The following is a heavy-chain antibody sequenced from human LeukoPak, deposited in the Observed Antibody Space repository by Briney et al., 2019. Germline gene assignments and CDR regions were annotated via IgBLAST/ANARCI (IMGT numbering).Heavy chain of an antibody. CDR2: IKQDGSKK. Sequence: GGSLRLSCVASGFPFSSYWMTWVRQDPGKGLAWVAHIKQDGSKKSYVDSVKGRFTISRDNAKSSLYLQMNSLRAEDTAIYYCTRVGYIDEGIDCWGQGTLVTVSS. V-gene: IGHV3-7*04. CDR1: GFPFSSYW. D-gene: IGHD5-24*01. J-gene: IGHJ4*02. CDR3: TRVGYIDEGIDC.